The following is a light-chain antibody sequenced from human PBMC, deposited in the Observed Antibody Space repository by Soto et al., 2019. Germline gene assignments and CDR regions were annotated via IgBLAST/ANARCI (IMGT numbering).Light chain of an antibody. Sequence: EIVVTQSPGTLSLSPGERATLSCRASQSISSNYLTWHQQKTGQAPRLLIYAASSLETGIPDRFSGSGSGTDFTLTISRLQPEDFAVYYCQQYYTSPRTFGQGTKLEIK. J-gene: IGKJ1*01. V-gene: IGKV3-20*01. CDR2: AAS. CDR3: QQYYTSPRT. CDR1: QSISSNY.